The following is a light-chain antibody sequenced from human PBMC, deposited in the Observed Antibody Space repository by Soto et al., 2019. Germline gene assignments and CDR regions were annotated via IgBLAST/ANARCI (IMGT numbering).Light chain of an antibody. CDR3: QQYNNWPPLT. J-gene: IGKJ4*01. CDR1: QSVSSN. CDR2: GAS. Sequence: EIVLPQSPATLSVSQGERTTLSCRASQSVSSNLAWYQQKPGQAPRLLIYGASTRATGIPARFSGSGSGTEFTLTVSSLQSENFAVYYWQQYNNWPPLTFGGGTKVEIK. V-gene: IGKV3-15*01.